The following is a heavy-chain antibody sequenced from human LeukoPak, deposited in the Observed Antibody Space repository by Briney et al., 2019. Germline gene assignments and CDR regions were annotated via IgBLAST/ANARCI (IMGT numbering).Heavy chain of an antibody. J-gene: IGHJ6*03. CDR1: GFTFSSSG. V-gene: IGHV3-74*01. CDR2: IIRVGSST. D-gene: IGHD3-16*01. CDR3: ARERGYESWSPFWGGMDL. Sequence: PGGSLRLSCAASGFTFSSSGMHWFRQAPGKGLVWVARIIRVGSSTTYADSVKGRFTTSRDNAKNPLYLQMDSLRDHDTPVYYCARERGYESWSPFWGGMDLWGNGPTL.